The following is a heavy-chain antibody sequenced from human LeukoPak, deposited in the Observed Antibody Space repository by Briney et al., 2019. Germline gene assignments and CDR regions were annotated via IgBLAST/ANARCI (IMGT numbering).Heavy chain of an antibody. Sequence: GGSLRLSCEVSGFTFSDYWMTWVRQAPGKGLEWVSSISSSSSYIYYADSVKGRFTISRDNAKNSLYLQMNSLRAEDTAVYYCARGYSGYDSDYWGQGTLVTVSS. V-gene: IGHV3-21*01. CDR3: ARGYSGYDSDY. D-gene: IGHD5-12*01. J-gene: IGHJ4*02. CDR1: GFTFSDYW. CDR2: ISSSSSYI.